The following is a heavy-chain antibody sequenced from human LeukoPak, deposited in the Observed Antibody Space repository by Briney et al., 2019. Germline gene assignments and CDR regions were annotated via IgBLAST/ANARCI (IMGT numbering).Heavy chain of an antibody. D-gene: IGHD3-22*01. CDR1: GGSISYYY. V-gene: IGHV4-59*08. Sequence: SETLSLTCTVSGGSISYYYWSWIRQPPGKGLECIGYIYYSGSTNYNPSLKSRVTISVDTSRNRFSLKLTSVTAADTAVYYCARLSDSDSSGYYWGFEYWGQGTPVTVSS. CDR3: ARLSDSDSSGYYWGFEY. CDR2: IYYSGST. J-gene: IGHJ4*02.